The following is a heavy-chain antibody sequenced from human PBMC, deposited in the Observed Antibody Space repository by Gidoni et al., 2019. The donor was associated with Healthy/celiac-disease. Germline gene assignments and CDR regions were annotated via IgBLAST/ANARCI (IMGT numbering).Heavy chain of an antibody. CDR3: ARLERRDSSSYSRNVIEN. D-gene: IGHD3-22*01. V-gene: IGHV1-18*01. CDR1: GSTFTTDG. CDR2: ISAYNGNT. Sequence: QVQLVQSGAEVKKPGASVTVSSKSSGSTFTTDGISWVRQAPGQGLEWVGWISAYNGNTNYARKLQGRVTMTTDTSTSTAYMELRSLRSDDTAVYYCARLERRDSSSYSRNVIENWGQGTLVTVSS. J-gene: IGHJ4*02.